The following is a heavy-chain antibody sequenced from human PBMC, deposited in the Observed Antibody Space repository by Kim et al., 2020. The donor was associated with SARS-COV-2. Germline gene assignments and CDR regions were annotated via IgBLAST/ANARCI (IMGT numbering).Heavy chain of an antibody. CDR3: ARDQYRYFVVVPAAMGH. J-gene: IGHJ4*02. Sequence: GGSLRLSCAASGFTFSSYSMNWVRQAPGKGLEWVSYISSSSSTIYYADSVKGRFTISRDNAKNSLYLQMNSLRDEDTAVYYCARDQYRYFVVVPAAMGHWGQGTLVTVSS. CDR1: GFTFSSYS. D-gene: IGHD2-2*01. CDR2: ISSSSSTI. V-gene: IGHV3-48*02.